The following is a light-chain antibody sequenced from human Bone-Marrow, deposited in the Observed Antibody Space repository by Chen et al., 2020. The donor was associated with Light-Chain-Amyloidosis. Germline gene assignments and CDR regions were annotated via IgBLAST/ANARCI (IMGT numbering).Light chain of an antibody. J-gene: IGLJ3*02. CDR3: QSADSTGSYRV. Sequence: YELTQPPSVSVSPGQTARITCSGDALPDQYAYWYQQKAGQAPVLVLNKDSERPSGIPERVSGSSSGTTVTLTISGVQAEDAAVYYCQSADSTGSYRVFGGGTKLTVL. CDR1: ALPDQY. V-gene: IGLV3-25*03. CDR2: KDS.